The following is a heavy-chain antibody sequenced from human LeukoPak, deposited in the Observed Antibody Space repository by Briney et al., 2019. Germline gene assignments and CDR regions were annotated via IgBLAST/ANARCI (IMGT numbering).Heavy chain of an antibody. D-gene: IGHD3-22*01. V-gene: IGHV1-2*02. J-gene: IGHJ3*02. CDR3: ARGEYVISGHRNDAFDI. Sequence: GASVKVSCKASGYTVTEYYIHWVRQAPGQRLEWMGWINPYSGGTKYAQKFQGRVTMTRDTSSSTAYMEISRLRSDDTAVYYCARGEYVISGHRNDAFDIWGQGTMVTVSS. CDR1: GYTVTEYY. CDR2: INPYSGGT.